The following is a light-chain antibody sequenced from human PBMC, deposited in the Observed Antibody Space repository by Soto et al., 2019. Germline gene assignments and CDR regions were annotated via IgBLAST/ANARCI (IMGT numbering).Light chain of an antibody. CDR3: QQYGSSPPT. CDR2: GAS. Sequence: EIVLTQSPGTLSLSPVARTTLSCRASQSISRYLAWYQQKPGXGPRLLIYGASSRATGTPDRFSGSGSGKDFTLTINRLEPEDFALYYCQQYGSSPPTFGQGTKVDIK. CDR1: QSISRY. J-gene: IGKJ1*01. V-gene: IGKV3-20*01.